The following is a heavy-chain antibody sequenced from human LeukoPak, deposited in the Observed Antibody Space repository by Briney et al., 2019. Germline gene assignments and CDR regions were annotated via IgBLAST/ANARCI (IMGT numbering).Heavy chain of an antibody. V-gene: IGHV3-23*01. CDR1: GFTFSSYA. CDR2: ISGSGGST. J-gene: IGHJ4*02. CDR3: AKDLRAAAGTFDKQGYYFDY. D-gene: IGHD6-13*01. Sequence: GGSLRLSCAASGFTFSSYAMGWVRQAPGKGLEWVSAISGSGGSTYYADSVKGRFTISRDNSKNTLYLQMNSLRAEDTAVYYCAKDLRAAAGTFDKQGYYFDYWGQGTLVTVSS.